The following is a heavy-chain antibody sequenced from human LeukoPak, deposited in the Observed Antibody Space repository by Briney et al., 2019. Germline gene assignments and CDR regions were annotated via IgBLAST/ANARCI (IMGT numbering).Heavy chain of an antibody. CDR2: ITWNGATT. Sequence: GGSLRLSCVTSGFTFDDYGMNWVRQAPGKGLEWVSGITWNGATTVYADSVKGRFTISRDNAENSLYLQMNSLKAEDTAFYYCARDLFYWGQGTLVTVSS. J-gene: IGHJ4*02. CDR3: ARDLFY. CDR1: GFTFDDYG. V-gene: IGHV3-20*04.